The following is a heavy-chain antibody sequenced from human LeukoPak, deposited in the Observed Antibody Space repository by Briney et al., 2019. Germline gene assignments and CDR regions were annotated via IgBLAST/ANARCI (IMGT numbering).Heavy chain of an antibody. Sequence: ASVKDSCKASGYTFTSYGISWVRQAPGQGLEWMGWISAYNGNTNYAQKLQGRVTMTTDTSTSTAYMELRSLRSDDTAVYYCARAHFLVTENWFDPWGQGTLVTVSS. CDR3: ARAHFLVTENWFDP. V-gene: IGHV1-18*01. D-gene: IGHD4-23*01. J-gene: IGHJ5*02. CDR2: ISAYNGNT. CDR1: GYTFTSYG.